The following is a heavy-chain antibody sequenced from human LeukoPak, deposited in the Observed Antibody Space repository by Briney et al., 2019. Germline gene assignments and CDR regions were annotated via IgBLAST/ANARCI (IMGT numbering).Heavy chain of an antibody. Sequence: PSETLSLTCSFSGDSISTYYWSWIRQSPGKGLEWIGHIYSGGNTDYNSSLKSRVTISVDTSKSQFSLRLSSVTATETAVYYCARLRWQLVGPYFDYWGQGILVTVSS. D-gene: IGHD1-26*01. CDR3: ARLRWQLVGPYFDY. CDR1: GDSISTYY. J-gene: IGHJ4*02. CDR2: IYSGGNT. V-gene: IGHV4-59*08.